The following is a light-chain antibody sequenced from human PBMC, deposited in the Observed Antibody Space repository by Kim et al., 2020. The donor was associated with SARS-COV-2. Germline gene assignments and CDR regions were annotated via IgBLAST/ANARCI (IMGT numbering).Light chain of an antibody. J-gene: IGLJ1*01. CDR1: SLTNYF. CDR3: NSRDSSGNHYV. CDR2: GKN. Sequence: AQGQTVRITCQGDSLTNYFVSWYQQKPGQAPVLVIYGKNNRPSGIPDRFSGSNSGNTASLTITGAQAEDEADYYCNSRDSSGNHYVFATGTKVTVL. V-gene: IGLV3-19*01.